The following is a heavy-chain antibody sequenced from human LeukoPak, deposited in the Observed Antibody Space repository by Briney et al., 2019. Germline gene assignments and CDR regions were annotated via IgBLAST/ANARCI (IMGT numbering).Heavy chain of an antibody. Sequence: ALVKVSCKASGYRFTGYNIDWVRQTPGQRPEWMGRINAENGDTKYSQKFQGRVTITRDTFASTSYMELSSLRSEDTAVYYCARDQYNVIDSWGQGTLVTVSS. CDR2: INAENGDT. V-gene: IGHV1-3*01. CDR3: ARDQYNVIDS. CDR1: GYRFTGYN. D-gene: IGHD1-14*01. J-gene: IGHJ4*02.